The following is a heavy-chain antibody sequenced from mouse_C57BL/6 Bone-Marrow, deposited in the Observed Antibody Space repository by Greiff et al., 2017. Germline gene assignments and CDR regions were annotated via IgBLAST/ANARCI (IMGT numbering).Heavy chain of an antibody. V-gene: IGHV14-2*01. CDR3: ARIPPYCYASSYWYYDV. J-gene: IGHJ1*03. Sequence: EVQLQQSGAELVKPGASVKLSCTASGFNIKDYYMHWVKQRTEQGLEWIGRIDPEDGETKYDPKFQGKATITADTSSNTAYLQLSSLPSEDTAVYYCARIPPYCYASSYWYYDVWGRGTAVTVSS. CDR2: IDPEDGET. CDR1: GFNIKDYY. D-gene: IGHD1-1*01.